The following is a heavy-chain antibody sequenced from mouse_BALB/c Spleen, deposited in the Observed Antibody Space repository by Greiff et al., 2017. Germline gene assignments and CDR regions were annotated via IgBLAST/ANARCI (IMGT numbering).Heavy chain of an antibody. CDR3: ARRGQGYGDAMDY. J-gene: IGHJ4*01. CDR2: IFPGSGNT. D-gene: IGHD3-1*01. V-gene: IGHV1-66*01. Sequence: QVHVKQSGPELVKPGASVKISCKASGYSFTSYYIHWVKQRPGQGLEWIGWIFPGSGNTKYNEKFKGKATLTADTSSSTAYMQLSSLTSEDSAVYFCARRGQGYGDAMDYWGQGTSVTVSS. CDR1: GYSFTSYY.